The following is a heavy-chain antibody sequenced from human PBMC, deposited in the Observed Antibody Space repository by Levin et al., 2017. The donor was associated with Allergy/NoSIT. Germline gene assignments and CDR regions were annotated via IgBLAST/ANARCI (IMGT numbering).Heavy chain of an antibody. CDR3: ARPFFQPYYYGSGSLIPSYYYYYMDV. Sequence: SETLSLTCTVSGGSISSSSYYWGWIRQPPGKGLEWIGSIYYSGSTYYNPSLKSRVTISVDTSKNQFSLKLSSVTAADTAVYYCARPFFQPYYYGSGSLIPSYYYYYMDVWGKGTTVTVSS. CDR2: IYYSGST. CDR1: GGSISSSSYY. V-gene: IGHV4-39*01. J-gene: IGHJ6*03. D-gene: IGHD3-10*01.